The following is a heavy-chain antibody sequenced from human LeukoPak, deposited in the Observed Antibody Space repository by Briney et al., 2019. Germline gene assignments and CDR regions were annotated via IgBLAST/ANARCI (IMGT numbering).Heavy chain of an antibody. J-gene: IGHJ4*02. CDR1: GYTFTSYD. Sequence: ASVKVSCKASGYTFTSYDINWVRQATGQGLEWMGWMNPNSGNTGYAQKFQGRVTMTRNTSISTAYMELSSLRSEDTAVYYCARDSIAAAGRGFDYWGQGTLVTVSS. D-gene: IGHD6-13*01. CDR3: ARDSIAAAGRGFDY. V-gene: IGHV1-8*01. CDR2: MNPNSGNT.